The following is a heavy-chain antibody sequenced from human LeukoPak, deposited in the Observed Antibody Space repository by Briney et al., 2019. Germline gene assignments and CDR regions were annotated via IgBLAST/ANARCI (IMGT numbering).Heavy chain of an antibody. Sequence: SETLSLTCAVYGGSFSGYYWSWIRQPPVKGLEWIGEINHSGSTNYNPSLKSRVTISVDTSKNQFSLKLSSVTAADTAVYYCAREWDSSGYDAFDIWGQGTMVTVSS. V-gene: IGHV4-34*01. D-gene: IGHD3-22*01. CDR3: AREWDSSGYDAFDI. J-gene: IGHJ3*02. CDR1: GGSFSGYY. CDR2: INHSGST.